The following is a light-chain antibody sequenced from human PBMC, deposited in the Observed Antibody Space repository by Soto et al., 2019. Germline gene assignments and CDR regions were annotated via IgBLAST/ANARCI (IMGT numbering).Light chain of an antibody. Sequence: EIVLTQSPGTLSLSPGERATLSCRASQSVTSNYLAWYQQKPGQAPRLLIYGASSRATSIPDRFSGSGSGTGFTLTISRLEPEDFAVYYCQQYGSSPPWTFGQGTKLEIK. CDR2: GAS. CDR3: QQYGSSPPWT. J-gene: IGKJ1*01. V-gene: IGKV3-20*01. CDR1: QSVTSNY.